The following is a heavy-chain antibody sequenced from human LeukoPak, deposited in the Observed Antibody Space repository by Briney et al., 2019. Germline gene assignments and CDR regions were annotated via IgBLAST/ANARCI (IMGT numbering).Heavy chain of an antibody. CDR3: AREVSSSCTDYFDY. D-gene: IGHD6-13*01. J-gene: IGHJ4*02. CDR2: IIPNGREK. Sequence: GGSMRLSCAASGFTFSSFWMSWVRQAPGKVLEWVANIIPNGREKYYADSVKGRFAISRDKAKNSLYLQMNSLRAEDTAVYYSAREVSSSCTDYFDYWGQGTLVTVSS. V-gene: IGHV3-7*01. CDR1: GFTFSSFW.